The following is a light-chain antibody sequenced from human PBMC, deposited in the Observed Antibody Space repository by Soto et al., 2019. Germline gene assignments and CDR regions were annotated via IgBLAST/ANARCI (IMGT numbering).Light chain of an antibody. CDR3: SSYAGTHIV. CDR2: EVT. V-gene: IGLV2-8*02. Sequence: QSVLTQPPSASRTPGQSVTISCTGTSSDVGTYNSVSWYQQHPGKAPKLMMYEVTKRPAGVPDRFSGSKSGNTASLTVSGLQAEDEADYYCSSYAGTHIVFGIGTKVTVL. CDR1: SSDVGTYNS. J-gene: IGLJ1*01.